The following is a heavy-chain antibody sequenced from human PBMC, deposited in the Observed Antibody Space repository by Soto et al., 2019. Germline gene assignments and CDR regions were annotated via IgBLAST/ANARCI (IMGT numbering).Heavy chain of an antibody. J-gene: IGHJ4*02. D-gene: IGHD2-15*01. CDR3: ARHDRSGGSGTPPYYFDY. Sequence: SETLSLTCTVSGGSISSSSYYWGWIRQPPGKGLEWIGSIYYTGSTYYNPSLKSRVTISVDTSKNQFSLKLSSVTAADTSVYYCARHDRSGGSGTPPYYFDYWGQGTLVTVSS. V-gene: IGHV4-39*01. CDR2: IYYTGST. CDR1: GGSISSSSYY.